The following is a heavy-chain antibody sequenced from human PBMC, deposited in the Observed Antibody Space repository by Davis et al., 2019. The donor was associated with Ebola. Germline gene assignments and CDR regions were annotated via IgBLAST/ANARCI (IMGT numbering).Heavy chain of an antibody. V-gene: IGHV1-8*01. J-gene: IGHJ3*02. CDR2: MNPNSGNT. CDR1: GYTFNTDD. D-gene: IGHD3-10*01. Sequence: ASVKVSCKASGYTFNTDDINWVRQATGQGLEWMGWMNPNSGNTGYAQKFKGRVTMTRNTSISTAHMELSSLRSDDSAVYYCALRRIRRPDAFDIWGQGTMVTVSS. CDR3: ALRRIRRPDAFDI.